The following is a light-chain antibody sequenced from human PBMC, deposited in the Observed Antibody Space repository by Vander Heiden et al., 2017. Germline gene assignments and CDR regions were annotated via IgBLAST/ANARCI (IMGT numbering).Light chain of an antibody. CDR2: SNN. CDR1: SSNIGSNT. CDR3: AAWDDSLNVV. J-gene: IGLJ2*01. Sequence: SVLTQPPPASGTPGQRVTISCSGSSSNIGSNTVNWYQQLPGTAPKLLIYSNNQRPSGVPDRFSGSKSGTSASLAISGLQSEDEADYYCAAWDDSLNVVFGGGTKLTVL. V-gene: IGLV1-44*01.